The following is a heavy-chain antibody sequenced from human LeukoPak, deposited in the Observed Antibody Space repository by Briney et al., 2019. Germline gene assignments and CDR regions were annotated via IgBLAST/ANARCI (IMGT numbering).Heavy chain of an antibody. CDR1: GLTFGNYG. D-gene: IGHD4-17*01. CDR3: AGDDVGDYPFDY. J-gene: IGHJ4*02. Sequence: AGSLRLSCVASGLTFGNYGMNWVRQAPGKGLEWISSIGGGGYTTYYADSVRGRFTIYRDNSKNSMYLQMSSLRDEDTAIYYCAGDDVGDYPFDYWGQGTLVTVSS. V-gene: IGHV3-23*01. CDR2: IGGGGYTT.